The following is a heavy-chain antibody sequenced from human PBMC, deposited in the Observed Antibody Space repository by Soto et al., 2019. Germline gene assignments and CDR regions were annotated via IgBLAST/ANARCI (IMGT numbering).Heavy chain of an antibody. D-gene: IGHD1-26*01. CDR2: ISGSGGST. V-gene: IGHV3-23*01. J-gene: IGHJ4*02. CDR3: AKGGRWLQHYFDY. Sequence: GGSLRLSCAASGFTFSSYAMSWVRQAPGKGLEWVSGISGSGGSTYYADSVKGRFTISRDNSKNTLYLQMNSLRAEDTAVYYCAKGGRWLQHYFDYWGQGTLVTVSS. CDR1: GFTFSSYA.